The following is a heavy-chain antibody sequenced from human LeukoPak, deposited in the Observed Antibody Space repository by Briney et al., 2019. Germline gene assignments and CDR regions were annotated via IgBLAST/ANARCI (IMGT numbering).Heavy chain of an antibody. CDR1: GYTFTSYG. J-gene: IGHJ4*02. D-gene: IGHD6-13*01. Sequence: GASVKVSCKASGYTFTSYGISWVRQAPGQGLEWMGWISAYNGNTNYAQKLQGRVTMTTDTSASSAYMELRSLRSDDTAVYYCATVAAAGDLDHWGQGTLVTVSS. V-gene: IGHV1-18*01. CDR2: ISAYNGNT. CDR3: ATVAAAGDLDH.